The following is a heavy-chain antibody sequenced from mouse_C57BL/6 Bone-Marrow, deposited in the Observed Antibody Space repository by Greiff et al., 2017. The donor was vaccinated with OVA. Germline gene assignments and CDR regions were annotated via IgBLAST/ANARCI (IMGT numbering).Heavy chain of an antibody. CDR3: ARAITTVVATRYFDV. J-gene: IGHJ1*03. CDR1: GFTFSSYA. CDR2: ISDGGSYT. Sequence: EVQRVESGGGLVKPGGSLKLSCAASGFTFSSYAMSWVRQTPEKRLEWVATISDGGSYTYYPDNVKGRFTISRDNAKNNLYLQMSHLKSEDTAMYYCARAITTVVATRYFDVWGTGTTVTVSS. V-gene: IGHV5-4*01. D-gene: IGHD1-1*01.